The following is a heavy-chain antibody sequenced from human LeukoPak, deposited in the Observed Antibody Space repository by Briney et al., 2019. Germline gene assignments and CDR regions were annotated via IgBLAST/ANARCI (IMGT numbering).Heavy chain of an antibody. CDR1: GFTVSSNY. CDR2: IYSGGST. D-gene: IGHD3-22*01. J-gene: IGHJ4*02. CDR3: ARFPLHYYDSSTLSEWECY. Sequence: PGGSLRLSCAASGFTVSSNYMSWVRQAPGKGLEWVSVIYSGGSTYYADSVKGRFTISRDNSKNTLYLQMNSLRAEGTAVYYCARFPLHYYDSSTLSEWECYWGQGTPVTVSS. V-gene: IGHV3-66*01.